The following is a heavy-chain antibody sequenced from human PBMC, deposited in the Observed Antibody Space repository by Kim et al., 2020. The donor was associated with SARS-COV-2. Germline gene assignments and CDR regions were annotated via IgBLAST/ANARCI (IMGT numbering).Heavy chain of an antibody. J-gene: IGHJ1*01. CDR3: AKGEVMYYDILTGYYTADIAEYFQH. CDR1: GFTFSSYG. Sequence: GGSLRLSCAASGFTFSSYGMHWVRQAPGKGLEWVAVISYDGSNKYYADSVKGRFTISRDNSKNTLYLQMNSLRAEDTAVYYCAKGEVMYYDILTGYYTADIAEYFQHWGQGTLVTVSS. CDR2: ISYDGSNK. V-gene: IGHV3-30*18. D-gene: IGHD3-9*01.